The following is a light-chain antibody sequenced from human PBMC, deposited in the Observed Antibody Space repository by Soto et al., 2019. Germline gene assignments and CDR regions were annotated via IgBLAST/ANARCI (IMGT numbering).Light chain of an antibody. Sequence: QSALTQPASVSGSPGQSITISCTGTSSDVGGYNYVSWYQRHPGKAPKLMIYNVINRPSGVSNRFSGSKSGNTASLSISGLQAEDEADYYCSSYTSSITLVFGGGTKLTVL. CDR2: NVI. CDR1: SSDVGGYNY. J-gene: IGLJ2*01. V-gene: IGLV2-14*03. CDR3: SSYTSSITLV.